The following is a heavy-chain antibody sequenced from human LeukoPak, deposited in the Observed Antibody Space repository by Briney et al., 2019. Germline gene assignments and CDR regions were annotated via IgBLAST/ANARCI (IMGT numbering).Heavy chain of an antibody. V-gene: IGHV3-23*01. J-gene: IGHJ4*02. CDR1: GFTFSSKS. Sequence: GGSLRLSCAASGFTFSSKSMTWVRQAPGKGLEWVSAISGNGFDTFYADSVKGRFTISRDNSRNTVYLQMNSLRAEDTAVYYCAKDSRSLAAAGEVDFWGQGTLVTVSS. CDR2: ISGNGFDT. D-gene: IGHD6-13*01. CDR3: AKDSRSLAAAGEVDF.